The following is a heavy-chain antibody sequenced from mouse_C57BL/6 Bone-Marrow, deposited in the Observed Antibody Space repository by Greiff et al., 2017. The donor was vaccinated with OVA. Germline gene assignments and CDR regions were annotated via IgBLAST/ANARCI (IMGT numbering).Heavy chain of an antibody. CDR2: INPSSGYT. CDR1: GYTFTSYW. V-gene: IGHV1-7*01. D-gene: IGHD1-1*01. CDR3: ARSAPTDYGSSEDYFDD. J-gene: IGHJ2*01. Sequence: QVQLQQSGAELAKPGASVKLSCKASGYTFTSYWMHWVKQRPGQGLEWIGYINPSSGYTKYNQKFKDKATLTADNSSSTAYMQLSSLTYEDSAVYYCARSAPTDYGSSEDYFDDWGQGTTLTVSS.